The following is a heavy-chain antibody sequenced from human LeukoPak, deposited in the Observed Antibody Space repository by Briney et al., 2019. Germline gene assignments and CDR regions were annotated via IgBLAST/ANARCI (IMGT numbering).Heavy chain of an antibody. CDR1: GGTFSSYA. J-gene: IGHJ6*02. Sequence: SVKVSCKASGGTFSSYAISWVRQAPGQGLEWMGGIIPIFGTANYAQKFQGRVTITADESTSTAYMELSSLKSEDTAVYYCARAYGDYSWSGGMDVWGQGTTVTVS. CDR3: ARAYGDYSWSGGMDV. D-gene: IGHD4-17*01. CDR2: IIPIFGTA. V-gene: IGHV1-69*13.